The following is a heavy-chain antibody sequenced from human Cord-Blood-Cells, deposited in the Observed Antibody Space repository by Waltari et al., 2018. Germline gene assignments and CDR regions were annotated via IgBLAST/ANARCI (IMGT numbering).Heavy chain of an antibody. J-gene: IGHJ5*02. CDR3: ARELLWGSTNWFDP. CDR2: IPIFGTA. V-gene: IGHV1-69*06. Sequence: IPIFGTANYAQKFQGRVTITADKSKSTAYLELSSLGSEDTAVYYCARELLWGSTNWFDPWGQGTLVTVSS. D-gene: IGHD3-16*01.